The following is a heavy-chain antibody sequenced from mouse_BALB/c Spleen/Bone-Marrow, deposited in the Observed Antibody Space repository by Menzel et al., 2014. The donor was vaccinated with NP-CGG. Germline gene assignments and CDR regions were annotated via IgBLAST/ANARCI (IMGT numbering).Heavy chain of an antibody. CDR1: GFSLTSYD. D-gene: IGHD2-4*01. Sequence: VRGVESGPGLVAPSQSLSITCTVSGFSLTSYDISWIRQPPGKGLEWLGEIWTGGGTNYNSAFMSRLSISKDNSKSQVFLKMNSLQTDDTAIYYCVRYDYDGDYYAIDYWGQGTSVTVSS. CDR3: VRYDYDGDYYAIDY. CDR2: IWTGGGT. J-gene: IGHJ4*01. V-gene: IGHV2-9-2*01.